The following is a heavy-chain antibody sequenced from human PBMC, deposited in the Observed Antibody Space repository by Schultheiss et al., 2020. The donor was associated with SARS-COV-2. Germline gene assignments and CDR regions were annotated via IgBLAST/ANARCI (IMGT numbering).Heavy chain of an antibody. CDR2: IIPIFGTT. CDR3: AERASSGGYYYYGMDV. CDR1: GGTFSSYA. D-gene: IGHD6-19*01. V-gene: IGHV1-69*05. Sequence: SVKVSCKASGGTFSSYAISWVRQAPGQGLEWMGGIIPIFGTTNYAQKFQGRVTMTTDTSASTAYMELRSLRSDDTAVYYCAERASSGGYYYYGMDVWGQGTTVTVSS. J-gene: IGHJ6*02.